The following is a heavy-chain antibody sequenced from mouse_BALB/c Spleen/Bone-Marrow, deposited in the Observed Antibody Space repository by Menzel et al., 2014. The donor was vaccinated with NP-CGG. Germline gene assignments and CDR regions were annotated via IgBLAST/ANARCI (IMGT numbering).Heavy chain of an antibody. CDR1: GFTFNTYA. J-gene: IGHJ3*01. CDR3: VRSYYYGSRGFAY. CDR2: IRSKSNKYAT. V-gene: IGHV10-1*02. Sequence: EVQVVESGGGLVQPKGSLKLSCAASGFTFNTYAMNWVRQAPGKGLEWVARIRSKSNKYATYYADSVKDRFTISRDDSQSMLYLQMNNLKTEDTAMYYCVRSYYYGSRGFAYWGQGTLVTVSA. D-gene: IGHD1-1*01.